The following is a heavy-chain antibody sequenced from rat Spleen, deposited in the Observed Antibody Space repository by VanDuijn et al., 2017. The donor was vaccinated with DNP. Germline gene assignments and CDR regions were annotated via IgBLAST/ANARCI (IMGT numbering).Heavy chain of an antibody. J-gene: IGHJ1*01. Sequence: EVQLQESGPGLVKPSQSLSLTCSVTGYSITSNYWAWIRKFTGNRMEWIGYRSYIGSTGYNPSLKGRISITRDTSKNQFFLQLNSVTPEDTATYYCARGVSSYYGYNSYWYFDFWGPGTMVTVSS. D-gene: IGHD1-9*01. CDR2: RSYIGST. CDR1: GYSITSNY. V-gene: IGHV3-1*01. CDR3: ARGVSSYYGYNSYWYFDF.